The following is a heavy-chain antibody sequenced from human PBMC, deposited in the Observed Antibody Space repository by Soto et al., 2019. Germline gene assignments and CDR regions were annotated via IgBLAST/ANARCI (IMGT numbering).Heavy chain of an antibody. CDR2: KWFDGSNK. V-gene: IGHV3-33*01. CDR3: ATTGPY. J-gene: IGHJ4*02. CDR1: GFTFSSYG. Sequence: QVQLVESGGGVVQPGRSLTLSCAASGFTFSSYGMQWVRQAPGKGLERVAVKWFDGSNKFYADSVKGGFTISRDNSKNTVSLQMNSLGDEDSAAYYCATTGPYWGQGTLVTVSS.